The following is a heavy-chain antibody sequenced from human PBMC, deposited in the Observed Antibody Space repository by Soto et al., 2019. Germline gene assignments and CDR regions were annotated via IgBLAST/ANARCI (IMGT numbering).Heavy chain of an antibody. CDR3: ATGGDGYPAG. D-gene: IGHD2-21*01. V-gene: IGHV1-69*02. Sequence: QVQLVQSGAEVKKPGSSVKVSCKASGGTFSSYTISWVRQAPGQGLEWMGRIIPILGIANYAQKFQGRVTITADKSTSTAYMELSSLRSEDTGEYYCATGGDGYPAGWGQGTLVTVSS. CDR1: GGTFSSYT. J-gene: IGHJ4*02. CDR2: IIPILGIA.